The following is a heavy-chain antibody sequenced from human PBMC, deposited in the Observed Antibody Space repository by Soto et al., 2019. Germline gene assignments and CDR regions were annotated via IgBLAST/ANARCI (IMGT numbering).Heavy chain of an antibody. V-gene: IGHV1-18*01. CDR2: ISGHNGNT. D-gene: IGHD2-2*02. Sequence: QVQLVQSGAEVKKPGASVKVSCKASGYTFTNHGISWVRQAPGQGLEWLGWISGHNGNTKYAQRLQGRVTMTTDTSTAQAKMDLRSLKPDETAGYNLPRALYPRPYTLNTWGQEPRVT. CDR3: PRALYPRPYTLNT. CDR1: GYTFTNHG. J-gene: IGHJ5*02.